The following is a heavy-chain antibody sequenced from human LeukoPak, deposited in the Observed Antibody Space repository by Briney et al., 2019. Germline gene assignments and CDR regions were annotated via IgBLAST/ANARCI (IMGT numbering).Heavy chain of an antibody. Sequence: GGSLRLSCAASAFTFRSYAMIWVRQAPGKGLEWVSGISGSGGSTYYSDSAKGRFTISRDNSNNTLYLQMNSLRADDTAVYYCAKDKDWGQGTLVTVSS. CDR1: AFTFRSYA. J-gene: IGHJ4*02. CDR2: ISGSGGST. V-gene: IGHV3-23*01. CDR3: AKDKD.